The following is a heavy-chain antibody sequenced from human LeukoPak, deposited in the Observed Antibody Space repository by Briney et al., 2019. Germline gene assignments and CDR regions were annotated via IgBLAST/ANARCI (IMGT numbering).Heavy chain of an antibody. CDR1: GFTDY. CDR3: EGASFSSGWYRDY. Sequence: GGSLRLACTASGFTDYMTWVRQAPGKGLEWGSVMYSGGSTYYEDSVKGRFSVSRDNSKTTLSLQMHSLRAEAAAVYYCEGASFSSGWYRDYWGQGTLVTVSS. J-gene: IGHJ4*02. V-gene: IGHV3-53*01. D-gene: IGHD6-19*01. CDR2: MYSGGST.